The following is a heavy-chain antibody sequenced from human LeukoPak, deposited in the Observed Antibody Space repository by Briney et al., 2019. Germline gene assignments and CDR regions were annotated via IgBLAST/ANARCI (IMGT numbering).Heavy chain of an antibody. V-gene: IGHV4-4*02. J-gene: IGHJ4*02. CDR3: AGLVGRYSSGLYYYYFDY. Sequence: SETLSLTCTVSGDSINSLDLWSWVRQPPGKGLEWIGEMYLSGTTHSNPSVKSRVTISIAKSKNQFFLNLSSVTAADTAVYYCAGLVGRYSSGLYYYYFDYWGQGTLVTVSS. D-gene: IGHD3-22*01. CDR1: GDSINSLDL. CDR2: MYLSGTT.